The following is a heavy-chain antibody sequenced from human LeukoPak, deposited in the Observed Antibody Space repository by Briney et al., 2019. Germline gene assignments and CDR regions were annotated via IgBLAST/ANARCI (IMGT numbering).Heavy chain of an antibody. Sequence: GASVKVSCKASGGTFSSYAISWVRQAPGQGLEWMGRIIPILGIANYAQKFQGRVTITADKSTSTAYMELSSLRSEDTAVYYCARGRHGYGLQGADYWGQGTLVTVSS. CDR2: IIPILGIA. V-gene: IGHV1-69*04. J-gene: IGHJ4*02. CDR1: GGTFSSYA. D-gene: IGHD5-12*01. CDR3: ARGRHGYGLQGADY.